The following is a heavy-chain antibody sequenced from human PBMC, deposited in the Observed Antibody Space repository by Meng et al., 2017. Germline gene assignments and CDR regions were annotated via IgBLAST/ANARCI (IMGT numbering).Heavy chain of an antibody. CDR2: IYPGDSDT. Sequence: KVSCKGSGYSFTSYWIGWVRQMPGKGLEWMGIIYPGDSDTRYSPSFQGQVTISADKSISTAYLQWSSLKASDTAMYYCARHRRRDSSSWYGADYYGMDVWGQGTTVTVSS. CDR3: ARHRRRDSSSWYGADYYGMDV. J-gene: IGHJ6*02. V-gene: IGHV5-51*01. CDR1: GYSFTSYW. D-gene: IGHD6-13*01.